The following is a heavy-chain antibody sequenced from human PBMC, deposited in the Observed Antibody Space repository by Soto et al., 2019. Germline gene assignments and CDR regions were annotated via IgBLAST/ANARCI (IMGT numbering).Heavy chain of an antibody. Sequence: EVLLLESGGGLVQPGGSLRLSCEASGFSFSSFAMNWVRQAPGKGLEWVSAIGDSGASTYYADSVKGRFTISRDNSSNTPYPQLHSLRAEATAVYYCAKGVELDVWCTGTTVTVSS. CDR3: AKGVELDV. CDR1: GFSFSSFA. J-gene: IGHJ6*04. V-gene: IGHV3-23*01. D-gene: IGHD1-26*01. CDR2: IGDSGAST.